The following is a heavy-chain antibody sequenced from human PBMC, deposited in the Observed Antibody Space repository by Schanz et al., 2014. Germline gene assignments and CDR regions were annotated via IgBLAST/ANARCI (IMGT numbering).Heavy chain of an antibody. Sequence: EVQLVESGGGLVQPGGSLRLSCATSGFSFSSHWMSWVRQAPGKGLEWVANIKQDGSEKYYVDSVKGRFTISRDNAKNSLYLQMNSLRAEDTAVYYCARDKGGLIPFDYWGQGTLVAVSS. CDR3: ARDKGGLIPFDY. CDR1: GFSFSSHW. CDR2: IKQDGSEK. V-gene: IGHV3-7*01. D-gene: IGHD2-15*01. J-gene: IGHJ4*02.